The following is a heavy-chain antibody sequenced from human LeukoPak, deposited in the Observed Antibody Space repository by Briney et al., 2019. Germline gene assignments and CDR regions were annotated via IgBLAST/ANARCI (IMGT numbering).Heavy chain of an antibody. CDR3: ARNGVSSDY. J-gene: IGHJ4*02. CDR1: GFTFSSYW. CDR2: IKQDGSEK. D-gene: IGHD2-8*01. Sequence: GGSLRLSCAASGFTFSSYWMSWARQAPGKGLEWVANIKQDGSEKYYVDSVKGRFTISRDNAKNSLCLQMNSLRAEDTAVYHCARNGVSSDYWGQGTLVTVSS. V-gene: IGHV3-7*01.